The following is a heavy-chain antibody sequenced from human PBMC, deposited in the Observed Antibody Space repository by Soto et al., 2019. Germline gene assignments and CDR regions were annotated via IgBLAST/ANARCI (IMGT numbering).Heavy chain of an antibody. J-gene: IGHJ4*02. D-gene: IGHD3-16*01. Sequence: GGSRRLSCAASGGIVSSYCIRRCRQGPGKGLEWVAGILYDGSNKYYAGSGKGRFTISRDNSKNTLYLQMNSLRAEDTAVYYCARDPITFGGLTGPWGQGTL. CDR3: ARDPITFGGLTGP. CDR1: GGIVSSYC. V-gene: IGHV3-30*03. CDR2: ILYDGSNK.